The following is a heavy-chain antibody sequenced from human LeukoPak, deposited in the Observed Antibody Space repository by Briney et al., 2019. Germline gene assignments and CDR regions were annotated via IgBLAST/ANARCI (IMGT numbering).Heavy chain of an antibody. CDR2: IITIFGTA. J-gene: IGHJ3*02. Sequence: ASVTVSFKASGGTFSIYAFSWVRQPPGQGLEWMGGIITIFGTANYAQKFQGRVTITADESTRTAYMELSSLRSEDTAVYYCASPYCGGDCYSGHEAFDIWGQGTMVTVSS. V-gene: IGHV1-69*13. CDR3: ASPYCGGDCYSGHEAFDI. CDR1: GGTFSIYA. D-gene: IGHD2-21*01.